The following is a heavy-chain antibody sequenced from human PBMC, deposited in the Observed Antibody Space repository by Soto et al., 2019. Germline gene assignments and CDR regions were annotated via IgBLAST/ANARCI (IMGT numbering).Heavy chain of an antibody. J-gene: IGHJ4*02. CDR3: ARESEDLTSDFDY. V-gene: IGHV3-21*06. Sequence: PGGSLRLSCAASGFTFTRYSMNWVRQAPGKGLEWVSSISSTTNYIYYGDSMKGRFTISRDNAKNSLYLEMNSLRAEDTAVYYCARESEDLTSDFDYWGQGTLVTVSS. CDR2: ISSTTNYI. CDR1: GFTFTRYS.